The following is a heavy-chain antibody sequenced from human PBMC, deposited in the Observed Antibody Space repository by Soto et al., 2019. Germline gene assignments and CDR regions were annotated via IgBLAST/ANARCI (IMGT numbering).Heavy chain of an antibody. CDR3: ARGAQGGNYVDV. D-gene: IGHD3-16*01. Sequence: EVQLVESGGGSVQPGESLRLSCAASGFPFSSYWIHWVRPAPGKGLVWVSRVKYDGTITNYADSLRGRLTISRDNAKNPVYLQMNSLRVEDTAVYYFARGAQGGNYVDVWGKGTTVTVSS. V-gene: IGHV3-74*01. CDR2: VKYDGTIT. J-gene: IGHJ6*04. CDR1: GFPFSSYW.